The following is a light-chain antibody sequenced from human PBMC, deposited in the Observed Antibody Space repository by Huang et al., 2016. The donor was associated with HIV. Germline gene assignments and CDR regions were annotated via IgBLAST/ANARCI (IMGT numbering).Light chain of an antibody. J-gene: IGKJ4*01. CDR2: DAS. CDR3: QQRVNGLP. Sequence: EIVLTQSPATLSFFPGQRVSLSCRASQNINTHLAWYQQRPGQPPRLLIYDASSRVPGVAARFRGSGSGTDVTLTISSLESEDFATYYCQQRVNGLPFGGGTKLELK. CDR1: QNINTH. V-gene: IGKV3-11*01.